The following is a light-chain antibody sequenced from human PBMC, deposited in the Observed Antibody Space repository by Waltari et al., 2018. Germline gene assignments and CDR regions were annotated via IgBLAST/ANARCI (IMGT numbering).Light chain of an antibody. V-gene: IGLV1-40*01. J-gene: IGLJ3*02. CDR2: VNN. CDR1: SSNTRAGYN. CDR3: QSYDSSLNAWV. Sequence: QSGLPQPPSVSGAPGQRVITSGIGSSSNTRAGYNVPWYQHLPGTAPKLLIYVNNNRPSGVPDRFSGSKSDTSASLAITGLQADDEGDYYCQSYDSSLNAWVFGGGTKVTVL.